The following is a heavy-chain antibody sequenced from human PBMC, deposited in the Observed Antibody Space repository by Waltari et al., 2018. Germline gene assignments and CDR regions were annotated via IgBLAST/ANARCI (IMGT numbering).Heavy chain of an antibody. CDR2: IYRGGST. Sequence: EVQLVETGGGLLQPGGSLRLSCAASGFTVSSNYMSWVRQAPGKGVEWGSVIYRGGSTYNADSVKGRFTISRDNAKNTLYLQMNSLRAEDTAVYYCARSSLYYYDSSGPFDCWGQGTLVIVSS. CDR1: GFTVSSNY. J-gene: IGHJ4*02. V-gene: IGHV3-53*02. D-gene: IGHD3-22*01. CDR3: ARSSLYYYDSSGPFDC.